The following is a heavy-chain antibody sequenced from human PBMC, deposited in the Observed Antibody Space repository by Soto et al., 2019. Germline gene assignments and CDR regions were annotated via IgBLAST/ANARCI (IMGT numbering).Heavy chain of an antibody. CDR3: ARKGIAARPPDY. V-gene: IGHV4-30-4*01. Sequence: PSETLSLTCTVSGGSISSGDYYWSWIRHPPGKGLEWIGEINYSGSTNYNPSLKSRVTISVDTSKNQFSLKLSSVTAADTAVYYCARKGIAARPPDYWGQGTLVTVSS. D-gene: IGHD6-6*01. J-gene: IGHJ4*02. CDR2: INYSGST. CDR1: GGSISSGDYY.